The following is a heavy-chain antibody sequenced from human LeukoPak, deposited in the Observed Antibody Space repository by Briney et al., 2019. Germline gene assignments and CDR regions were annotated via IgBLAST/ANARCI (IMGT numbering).Heavy chain of an antibody. CDR1: GGSISSYY. D-gene: IGHD6-19*01. V-gene: IGHV4-59*01. J-gene: IGHJ4*02. CDR2: IYYSGST. CDR3: ARARSSGWPDY. Sequence: KTSETLSLTCTASGGSISSYYWSWIRQPPGKGLEWIGYIYYSGSTNYNPSLKSRVTISEDTSKNQFSLKLSSVTAADTAVYYCARARSSGWPDYWGQGTLVTVSS.